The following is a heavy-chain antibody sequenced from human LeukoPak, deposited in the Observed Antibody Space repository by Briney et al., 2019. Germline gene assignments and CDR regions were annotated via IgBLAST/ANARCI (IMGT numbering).Heavy chain of an antibody. V-gene: IGHV4-59*01. CDR2: FYDARSP. CDR1: GGSISLYY. Sequence: SETLSLTCTVSGGSISLYYWSWIRQPPGKGLEWIGYFYDARSPKYNPSLERRVTISVDMSRNQFSLNLTSVTAADTAVYYCARGRGSLTYWGQGTLATVSS. D-gene: IGHD3-10*01. J-gene: IGHJ4*02. CDR3: ARGRGSLTY.